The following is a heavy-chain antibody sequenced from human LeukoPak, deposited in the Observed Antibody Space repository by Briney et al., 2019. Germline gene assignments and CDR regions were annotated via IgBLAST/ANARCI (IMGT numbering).Heavy chain of an antibody. D-gene: IGHD4-17*01. CDR2: IHPGESDT. V-gene: IGHV5-51*01. J-gene: IGHJ4*02. CDR1: GYNFMNYW. Sequence: RGESLKISCVGSGYNFMNYWIGWVRQMPGKGLEWMGIIHPGESDTRYSPSFQGQVTISADTSISTAYLQWSSLKASDTAMYYCARQSPYGDYADYWGQGTLVTVSS. CDR3: ARQSPYGDYADY.